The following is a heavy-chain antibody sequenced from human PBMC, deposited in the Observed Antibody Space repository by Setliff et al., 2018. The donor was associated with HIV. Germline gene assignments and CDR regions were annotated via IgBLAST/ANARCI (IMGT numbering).Heavy chain of an antibody. V-gene: IGHV3-20*04. D-gene: IGHD1-26*01. Sequence: GGSLRLSCATSGFIFEDYGMNWVRQAPGKGLEWVSGINWNGASVGYADSVKGRFTISRDNAKNSLYLQMNSLRVEDTAVYYCATDCAVVGGTGSLDSWGQGTLVTVSS. CDR1: GFIFEDYG. CDR2: INWNGASV. J-gene: IGHJ4*02. CDR3: ATDCAVVGGTGSLDS.